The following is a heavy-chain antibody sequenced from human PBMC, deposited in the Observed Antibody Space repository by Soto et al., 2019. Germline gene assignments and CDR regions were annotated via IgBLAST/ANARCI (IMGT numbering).Heavy chain of an antibody. Sequence: SETLSLTCTVSGGSISSSSYYWGWIRQPPGKGLEWIGSIFYSGITYYNPSLKSRVTISVDTSKNQFSLKLSSVTAADTAVYYCARTSGQSFGYYYYGMDVWGQGTTVTVSS. CDR1: GGSISSSSYY. V-gene: IGHV4-39*01. CDR3: ARTSGQSFGYYYYGMDV. CDR2: IFYSGIT. D-gene: IGHD3-10*01. J-gene: IGHJ6*02.